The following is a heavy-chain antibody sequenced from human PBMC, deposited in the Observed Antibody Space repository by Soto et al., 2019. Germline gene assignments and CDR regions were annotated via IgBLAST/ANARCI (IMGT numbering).Heavy chain of an antibody. CDR1: GGYISSYY. J-gene: IGHJ4*02. CDR3: ARDKITGLFDY. Sequence: SETLCLTCTVSGGYISSYYWSWIRQPPGKGLEWIGYIYYSVSTNYHPSLKSRVTISVDTSKNQFSLKLSSVTAADTAVYYCARDKITGLFDYWGQGTLVTVSS. V-gene: IGHV4-59*12. D-gene: IGHD2-8*02. CDR2: IYYSVST.